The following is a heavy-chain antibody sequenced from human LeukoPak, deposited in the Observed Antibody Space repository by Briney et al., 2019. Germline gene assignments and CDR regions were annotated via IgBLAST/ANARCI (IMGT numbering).Heavy chain of an antibody. CDR2: IYPGDSDT. Sequence: GESLKISCKASGYSFTTHWIGWVRQMPGKGLEWMGIIYPGDSDTRYSPSFQGQVTISVDTSVSTAYLQWSSLKASDTAMYYCARHLSRVGFDYWGQGTLVTVSS. J-gene: IGHJ4*02. D-gene: IGHD1-26*01. CDR3: ARHLSRVGFDY. V-gene: IGHV5-51*01. CDR1: GYSFTTHW.